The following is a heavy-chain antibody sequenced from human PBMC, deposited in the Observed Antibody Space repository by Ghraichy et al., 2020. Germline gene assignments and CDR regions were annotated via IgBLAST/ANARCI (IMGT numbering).Heavy chain of an antibody. V-gene: IGHV3-7*03. CDR1: GFTFSSYW. CDR3: ARDSRGYDYGVYYYYMDV. Sequence: GGSLRLSCAASGFTFSSYWMSWVRQAPGKGLEWVANIKQDGSEKYYVDSVKGRFTISRDNAKNSLYLQMNSLRAEDTAVYYCARDSRGYDYGVYYYYMDVWGKGTTVTVSS. J-gene: IGHJ6*03. D-gene: IGHD5-12*01. CDR2: IKQDGSEK.